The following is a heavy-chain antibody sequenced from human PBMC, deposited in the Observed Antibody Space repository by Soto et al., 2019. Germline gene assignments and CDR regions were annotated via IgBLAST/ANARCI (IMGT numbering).Heavy chain of an antibody. CDR3: ARDPYYDILTGPDYYYGMDV. D-gene: IGHD3-9*01. J-gene: IGHJ6*02. Sequence: QVQLVQSGAEVKKPGASVKVSCKASGYTFTSYGISWVRQAPGQGLEWMGWISAYNGNTNYAQKLQGRVTMTTDTSTSPAYMEMRSLRSDDTAVYYCARDPYYDILTGPDYYYGMDVWGQGTTVTVSS. CDR2: ISAYNGNT. V-gene: IGHV1-18*01. CDR1: GYTFTSYG.